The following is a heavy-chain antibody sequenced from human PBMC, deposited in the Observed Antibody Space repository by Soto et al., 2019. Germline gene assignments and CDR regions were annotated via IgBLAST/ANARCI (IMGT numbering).Heavy chain of an antibody. CDR2: INAGKGNT. J-gene: IGHJ4*02. Sequence: QVQLVQSGAEVKKPGASVKVSCKASGYTFTSYAMHWVRQAPGQRLEWMGWINAGKGNTKYSQKFQGRVTITRDTSASTAYMELSSLRSEDTAVYYCARVLTVTTFDYWGQGTLVTVSS. CDR3: ARVLTVTTFDY. V-gene: IGHV1-3*01. CDR1: GYTFTSYA. D-gene: IGHD4-17*01.